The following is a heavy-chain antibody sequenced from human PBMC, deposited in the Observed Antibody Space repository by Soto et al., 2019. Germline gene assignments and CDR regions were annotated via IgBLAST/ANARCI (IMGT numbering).Heavy chain of an antibody. CDR3: ARRLDDRADEGFDV. CDR1: GGTFSTYT. CDR2: IIPLFGTT. V-gene: IGHV1-69*18. Sequence: QVHLVQSGAEVRKPGSSVKVSCKTSGGTFSTYTIYWVRQAPGQGLEWMGRIIPLFGTTKYAQNFQDRVTITAEESTSTTYRELSRLRAEDTAVYYCARRLDDRADEGFDVWGEGTAVTVSA. D-gene: IGHD3-16*01. J-gene: IGHJ3*01.